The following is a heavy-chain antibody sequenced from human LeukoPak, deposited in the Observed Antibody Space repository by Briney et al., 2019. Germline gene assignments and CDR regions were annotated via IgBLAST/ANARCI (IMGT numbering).Heavy chain of an antibody. V-gene: IGHV3-33*01. CDR3: ARDEGSLYCSSTSCYGFDY. Sequence: GRSLRLSCAASGFTFSSYGIHWVRQAPGKGLEWVAVIWYDGSNKYYADSVKGRFTISRDNSKNTLYLQMNSLRAEDTAVYYCARDEGSLYCSSTSCYGFDYWGQGTLVTVSS. D-gene: IGHD2-2*01. CDR1: GFTFSSYG. J-gene: IGHJ4*02. CDR2: IWYDGSNK.